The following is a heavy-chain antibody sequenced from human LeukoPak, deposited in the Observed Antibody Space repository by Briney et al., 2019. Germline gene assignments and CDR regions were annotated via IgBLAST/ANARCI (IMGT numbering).Heavy chain of an antibody. CDR3: AREYCSGGSCYVYFDY. CDR1: GGSFSGYY. J-gene: IGHJ4*02. Sequence: SETLSLTCAVYGGSFSGYYWSWIRQPPGKGLEWIGEINHSGSTNYNPSLKSRVTISVDTSKNQFSLKLSSVTAADTAVYYCAREYCSGGSCYVYFDYWGQGTLVTVSS. CDR2: INHSGST. D-gene: IGHD2-15*01. V-gene: IGHV4-34*01.